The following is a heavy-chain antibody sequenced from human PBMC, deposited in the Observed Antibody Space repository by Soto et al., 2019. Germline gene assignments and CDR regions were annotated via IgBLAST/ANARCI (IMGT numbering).Heavy chain of an antibody. CDR2: IGTAGDT. J-gene: IGHJ3*01. V-gene: IGHV3-13*01. CDR3: ARGPTEYCSGGSCYRAGGFDL. Sequence: EVQLVESGGGLVQPGGSLRLSCAASGFTFSSYDMHWVRQATGKGLEWVSAIGTAGDTYYPGSVKGRFTISRENAKXXLXLXXNSLRAGDTAVYYCARGPTEYCSGGSCYRAGGFDLWGQGTMVTVSS. D-gene: IGHD2-15*01. CDR1: GFTFSSYD.